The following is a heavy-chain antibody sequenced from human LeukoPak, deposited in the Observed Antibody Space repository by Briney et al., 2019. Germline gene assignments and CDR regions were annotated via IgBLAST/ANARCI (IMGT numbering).Heavy chain of an antibody. CDR2: FDPEDGET. V-gene: IGHV1-24*01. CDR3: ATETHYGGNSYYYYGMDV. D-gene: IGHD4-23*01. J-gene: IGHJ6*02. Sequence: GASVKVSCKVSGYTLTELSMHWVRQAPGKGLEWMGGFDPEDGETIYAQKFQGRVTMTEDTSTDTAYMELSSLGSEDTAVYYCATETHYGGNSYYYYGMDVWGQGTTVTVSS. CDR1: GYTLTELS.